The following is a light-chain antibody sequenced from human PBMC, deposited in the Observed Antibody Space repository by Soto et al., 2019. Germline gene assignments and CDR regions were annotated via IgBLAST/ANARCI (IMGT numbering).Light chain of an antibody. V-gene: IGKV1-5*03. CDR2: KAS. Sequence: DVQMTQSPSTLSGSVGDRVTITCRASQTISSWLAWYQQKPGKAPKLLIYKASTLKSGVPSRFSGSGSGTEFTLTISSLQPDDFATYSCQHYNTYSPFGQRAKVDI. CDR3: QHYNTYSP. J-gene: IGKJ1*01. CDR1: QTISSW.